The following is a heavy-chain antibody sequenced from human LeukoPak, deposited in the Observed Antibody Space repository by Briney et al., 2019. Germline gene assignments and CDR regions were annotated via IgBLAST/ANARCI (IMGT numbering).Heavy chain of an antibody. CDR3: ARGDHCSSTSCYGITVDYYYYSGMDV. D-gene: IGHD2-2*01. J-gene: IGHJ6*02. Sequence: ASVKVSCKASGYTSTSYGISWVRQAPGQGLEWMGWISAYNGNPNYAQKLQGRVTMTTDTSTSTAYMELRSLRSDDTAVYYCARGDHCSSTSCYGITVDYYYYSGMDVWGQGTTVTASS. CDR2: ISAYNGNP. CDR1: GYTSTSYG. V-gene: IGHV1-18*01.